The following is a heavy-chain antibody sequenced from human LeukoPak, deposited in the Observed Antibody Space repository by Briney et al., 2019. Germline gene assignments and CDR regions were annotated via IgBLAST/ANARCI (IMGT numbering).Heavy chain of an antibody. J-gene: IGHJ4*02. CDR2: ISAYNGNT. CDR1: GYTFTSYG. D-gene: IGHD1-26*01. V-gene: IGHV1-18*01. Sequence: GASVKVSCKASGYTFTSYGISWVRQAPGQGLEWMGWISAYNGNTNYAQKLQGRVTMTTDTSTSTAFMELRSLRSDDTAVYYCARDRGSYYRDPFDYWGQGTLVTVSS. CDR3: ARDRGSYYRDPFDY.